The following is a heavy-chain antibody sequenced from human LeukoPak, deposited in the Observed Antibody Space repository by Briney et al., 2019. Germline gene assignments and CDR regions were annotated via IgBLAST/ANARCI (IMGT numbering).Heavy chain of an antibody. Sequence: PSGTLSLTCAVYGGSFSGYYWSWIRQPPGKGLEWIGEINHLGSTIYNLSLKSRVTISVDTSKNQFSLNLSSVTAADTAVYYCARGSYTSGFYYDPWDYWGQGTLVTVSS. J-gene: IGHJ4*02. V-gene: IGHV4-34*01. D-gene: IGHD3-22*01. CDR3: ARGSYTSGFYYDPWDY. CDR1: GGSFSGYY. CDR2: INHLGST.